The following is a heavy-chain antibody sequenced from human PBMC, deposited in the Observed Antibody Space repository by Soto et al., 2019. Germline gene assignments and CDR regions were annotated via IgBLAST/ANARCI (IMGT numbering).Heavy chain of an antibody. CDR3: AREATAHSSGWHF. CDR1: GGTFSSFG. Sequence: QVQLVQSGAEVKKPGSSVKVFCKASGGTFSSFGIDWVRQAPGQGLEWMGDIIPMFGTVTYAQKFQGRVTITADESTTTVYMELSSLRSEDTAVYYCAREATAHSSGWHFWGQGTLVTVSS. J-gene: IGHJ4*02. CDR2: IIPMFGTV. V-gene: IGHV1-69*12. D-gene: IGHD6-19*01.